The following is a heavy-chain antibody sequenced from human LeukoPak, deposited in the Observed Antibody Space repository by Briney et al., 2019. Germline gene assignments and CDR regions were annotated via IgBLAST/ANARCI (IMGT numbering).Heavy chain of an antibody. V-gene: IGHV1-69*13. J-gene: IGHJ5*02. D-gene: IGHD4-17*01. Sequence: GASVKVSCKASGGTFSSYAISWVRQAPGQGLEWMGGIIPIFGTANYAQKFQGRVTITADESTSTAYMELSSLRSVDTAVYYCAGDVTVTTQGVWFDPWGQGTLVNVSS. CDR2: IIPIFGTA. CDR3: AGDVTVTTQGVWFDP. CDR1: GGTFSSYA.